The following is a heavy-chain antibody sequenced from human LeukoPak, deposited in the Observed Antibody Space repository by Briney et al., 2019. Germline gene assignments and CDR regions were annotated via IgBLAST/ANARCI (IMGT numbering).Heavy chain of an antibody. J-gene: IGHJ4*02. CDR1: GGSISSGGYY. CDR2: IYYSGST. Sequence: SETLSLTCTVSGGSISSGGYYWSWIRQHPGKGLEWIGYIYYSGSTYYNPSLKSRVTISVDTSKNQFSLKLSSVTAADTAVYYCARPFTDTAMDPFDYWGQGTLVTVSS. D-gene: IGHD5-18*01. CDR3: ARPFTDTAMDPFDY. V-gene: IGHV4-31*03.